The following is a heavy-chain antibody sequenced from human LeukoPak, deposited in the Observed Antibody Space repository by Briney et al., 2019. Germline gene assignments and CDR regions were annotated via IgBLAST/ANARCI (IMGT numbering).Heavy chain of an antibody. D-gene: IGHD1-26*01. CDR3: ASGSGSYSTDAFDI. V-gene: IGHV4-59*01. Sequence: SETLSLTCTVSGGSISSYYWTWIRQPPGKGLEWIGSLYYSGSTNYNPSLKSRVTISVDTSKNQFSLKLSSVTAADTAVYYCASGSGSYSTDAFDIWGQGTMVTVSS. CDR1: GGSISSYY. CDR2: LYYSGST. J-gene: IGHJ3*02.